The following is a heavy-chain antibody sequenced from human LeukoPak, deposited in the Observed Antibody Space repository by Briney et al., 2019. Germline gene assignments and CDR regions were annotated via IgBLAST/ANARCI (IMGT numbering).Heavy chain of an antibody. CDR1: GYTFNSYA. CDR2: ISTHNGIT. J-gene: IGHJ3*02. V-gene: IGHV1-18*01. Sequence: GASVKVSCEASGYTFNSYAISWVRQAPGQGLEWMGWISTHNGITNYAENLQDRVTMTADTSTSTAYMELRRLRSDDTAVYYCARDRTYFYDSSGYFAFDIWGQGTMVTVFS. CDR3: ARDRTYFYDSSGYFAFDI. D-gene: IGHD3-22*01.